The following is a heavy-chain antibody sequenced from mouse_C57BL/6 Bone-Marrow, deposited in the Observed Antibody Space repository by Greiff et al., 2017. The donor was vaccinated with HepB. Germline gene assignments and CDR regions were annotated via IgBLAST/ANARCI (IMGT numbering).Heavy chain of an antibody. Sequence: QVQLQQPGAELVMPGASVKLSCKASGYTFTSYWMHWVKQRPGQGLEWIGEIDPSDSYTNYNQKFKGKSTLTVDKSSSTAYMQLSSLTSEDSAVYYCARRGMRRLRRTVPWFAYWGQGTLVTVSA. CDR2: IDPSDSYT. CDR1: GYTFTSYW. J-gene: IGHJ3*01. D-gene: IGHD2-4*01. CDR3: ARRGMRRLRRTVPWFAY. V-gene: IGHV1-69*01.